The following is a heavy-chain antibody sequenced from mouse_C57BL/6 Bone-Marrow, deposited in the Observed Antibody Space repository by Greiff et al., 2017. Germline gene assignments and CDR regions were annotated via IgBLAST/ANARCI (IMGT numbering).Heavy chain of an antibody. J-gene: IGHJ4*01. CDR2: IRSKSNNYAT. D-gene: IGHD1-1*01. Sequence: EVQVVESGGGLVQPKGSLKLSCAASGFSFNTYAMNWVRQAPGKGLEWVARIRSKSNNYATYYADSVKDRFTISRDDFESMHYLKMNNLKTDDTAVYDCVRHVCGSSDGRAMDYWGQGTSVTVSS. CDR3: VRHVCGSSDGRAMDY. CDR1: GFSFNTYA. V-gene: IGHV10-1*01.